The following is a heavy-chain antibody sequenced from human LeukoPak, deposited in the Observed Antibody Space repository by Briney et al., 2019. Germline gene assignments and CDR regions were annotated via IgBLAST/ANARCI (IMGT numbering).Heavy chain of an antibody. CDR3: ASLVRGEDYYYMDV. J-gene: IGHJ6*03. CDR2: ISAYNGNT. D-gene: IGHD3-10*01. V-gene: IGHV1-18*01. Sequence: RASVKVSCKASGYTFTSYGISWVRQAPGQGLEWMGWISAYNGNTNYAQKLQGGVTMTTDTSTSTAYMELRSLRSDDTAVYYCASLVRGEDYYYMDVWGKGTTVTVSS. CDR1: GYTFTSYG.